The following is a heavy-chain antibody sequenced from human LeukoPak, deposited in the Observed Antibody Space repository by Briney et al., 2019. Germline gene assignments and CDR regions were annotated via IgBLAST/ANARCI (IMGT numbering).Heavy chain of an antibody. CDR3: AKAGLVRGGALDS. J-gene: IGHJ4*02. V-gene: IGHV3-9*01. CDR2: ISWNSGSI. Sequence: GGSLRLSCAASGFTFDDYAMHWVRQAPGKGLEWVSGISWNSGSIGYADSVKGRFTISRDNAKNSLYLQMNSLRAEDTAVYYCAKAGLVRGGALDSWGQGTLVTVSS. D-gene: IGHD4/OR15-4a*01. CDR1: GFTFDDYA.